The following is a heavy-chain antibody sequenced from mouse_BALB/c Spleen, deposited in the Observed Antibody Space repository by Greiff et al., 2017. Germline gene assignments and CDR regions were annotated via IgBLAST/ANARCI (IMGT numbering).Heavy chain of an antibody. D-gene: IGHD1-1*01. Sequence: EVQLVESGGDLVKPGGSLKLSCAASGFTFSSYGMSWVRQTPDKRLEWVATISSGGSYTYYPDSVKGRFTISRDNAKNTLYLQMSSLKSEDTAMYYCARHGGTTVVPNYAMDYWGQGTSVTVSS. CDR1: GFTFSSYG. CDR2: ISSGGSYT. J-gene: IGHJ4*01. V-gene: IGHV5-6*01. CDR3: ARHGGTTVVPNYAMDY.